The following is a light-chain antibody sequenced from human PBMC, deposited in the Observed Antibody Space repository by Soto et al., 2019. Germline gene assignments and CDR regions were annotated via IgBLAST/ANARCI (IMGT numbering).Light chain of an antibody. CDR2: EAS. V-gene: IGKV1D-12*01. Sequence: DIQMTQSPSSVSVSVGDRFTITCRASQGITNRLAWYQQKPGKAPKLLIYEASSLQSGVPSRINGSGSGTDFTLTISSLQPEDFATYYCQQANSFPITFGQGTRL. J-gene: IGKJ5*01. CDR1: QGITNR. CDR3: QQANSFPIT.